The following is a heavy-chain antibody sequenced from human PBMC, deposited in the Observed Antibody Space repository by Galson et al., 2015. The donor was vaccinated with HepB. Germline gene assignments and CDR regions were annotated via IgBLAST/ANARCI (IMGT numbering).Heavy chain of an antibody. CDR1: GYKFTTYW. CDR3: ASGEGYSSGYCVGHYFDS. J-gene: IGHJ4*02. CDR2: IYPGASDT. V-gene: IGHV5-51*01. Sequence: QSGAEVKKPGESLKIPCKGSGYKFTTYWLAWVRQMPGKGLEWMGIIYPGASDTRYSPSFQGQVTISADKSTNTAYLQWSSLKASDTAMYYCASGEGYSSGYCVGHYFDSWGQGTLVTVTS. D-gene: IGHD3-22*01.